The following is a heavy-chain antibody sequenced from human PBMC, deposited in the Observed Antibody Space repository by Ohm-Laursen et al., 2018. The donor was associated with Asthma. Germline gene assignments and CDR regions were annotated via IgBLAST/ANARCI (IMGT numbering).Heavy chain of an antibody. J-gene: IGHJ4*02. CDR1: GYTFTSYA. CDR2: INAGNGNT. D-gene: IGHD4-17*01. Sequence: SVKVSCNASGYTFTSYAMHWVRQAPGQRLEWMGWINAGNGNTKYSQKFQGRVTITRDTSASTAYMELSSLRSEDTAVYYCARGPYYGDYGIDYWGQGTLVTVSS. CDR3: ARGPYYGDYGIDY. V-gene: IGHV1-3*01.